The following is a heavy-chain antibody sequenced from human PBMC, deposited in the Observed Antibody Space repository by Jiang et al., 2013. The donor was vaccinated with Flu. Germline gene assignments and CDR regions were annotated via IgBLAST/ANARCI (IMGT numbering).Heavy chain of an antibody. CDR2: IYRSGDT. CDR1: GYSISSGYY. Sequence: GSGLVKPSETLSLTCGVSGYSISSGYYWGWIRQPPGRGLEWIGNIYRSGDTYYNLSLKSRVTLSVDTSKNQFSLKLTSVTAADTAVYYCARGVMGAASYFDYWGQGTLVTV. V-gene: IGHV4-38-2*01. D-gene: IGHD1-26*01. J-gene: IGHJ4*02. CDR3: ARGVMGAASYFDY.